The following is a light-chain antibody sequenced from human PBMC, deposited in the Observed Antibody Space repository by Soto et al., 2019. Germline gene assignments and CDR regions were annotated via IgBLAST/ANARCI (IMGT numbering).Light chain of an antibody. CDR2: EVT. CDR1: SSDVGGYNY. V-gene: IGLV2-8*01. J-gene: IGLJ2*01. Sequence: QSALTQPPSASGSPGQSVTISCTGTSSDVGGYNYVSWYQQHPGKAPKLIIYEVTQRPSGVPDRFSASKSGNTASLTVSGLENEDEAYYYCSSFAGSNIVIFGGGTKLTVL. CDR3: SSFAGSNIVI.